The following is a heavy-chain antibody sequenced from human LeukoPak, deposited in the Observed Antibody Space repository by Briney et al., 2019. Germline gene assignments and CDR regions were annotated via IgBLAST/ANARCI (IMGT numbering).Heavy chain of an antibody. CDR3: ARDGHRRYYYDSSGREDAFDI. CDR1: GYTFTSYD. V-gene: IGHV1-8*02. J-gene: IGHJ3*02. D-gene: IGHD3-22*01. CDR2: MNPNSGNT. Sequence: GASVKVSCKASGYTFTSYDINWVRQATGQGLEWMGWMNPNSGNTGYAQKLQGRVTMTTDTSTSTAYMELRSLRSDDTAVYYCARDGHRRYYYDSSGREDAFDIWGQGTMVTVSS.